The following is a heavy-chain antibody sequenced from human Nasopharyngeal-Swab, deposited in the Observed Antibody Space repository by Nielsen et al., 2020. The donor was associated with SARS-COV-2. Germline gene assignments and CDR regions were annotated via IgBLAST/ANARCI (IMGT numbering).Heavy chain of an antibody. D-gene: IGHD3-3*01. Sequence: SETLSLTCTVSGGSISSYYWSWIRPPPGKGLEWIGYIYYSGSTNYNPSLKSRVTISVDTSKNQFSLKLSSVTAADTAVYYCARQPRGIFGVVGGVDYWGQGTLVTVSS. CDR1: GGSISSYY. CDR2: IYYSGST. CDR3: ARQPRGIFGVVGGVDY. V-gene: IGHV4-59*01. J-gene: IGHJ4*02.